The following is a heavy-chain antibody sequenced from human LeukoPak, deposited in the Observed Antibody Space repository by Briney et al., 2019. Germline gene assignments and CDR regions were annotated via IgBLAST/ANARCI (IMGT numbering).Heavy chain of an antibody. J-gene: IGHJ4*02. V-gene: IGHV1-2*02. CDR3: ATQYGDYVYYFDY. Sequence: ASVKVSCKASGYTFTGYYLHWVRQAPGQGLEWMGWINPSSGGTNYAQKFQGRVTMTRDTSISTAYMELSRLRSDDTAVYYCATQYGDYVYYFDYWGQGTLVTVSS. CDR1: GYTFTGYY. CDR2: INPSSGGT. D-gene: IGHD4-17*01.